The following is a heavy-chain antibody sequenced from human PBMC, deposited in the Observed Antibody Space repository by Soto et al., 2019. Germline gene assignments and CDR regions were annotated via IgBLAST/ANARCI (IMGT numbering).Heavy chain of an antibody. V-gene: IGHV1-69*13. Sequence: ASVKVSCKASGGTFSSYAISWVRQAPGQGLEWMGGIIPIFGTANYAQKFQGRVTITADESTSTAYMELSSLRSEDTAVYYCATAAISGWRDYPLDYWGQGTLVTVSS. J-gene: IGHJ4*02. CDR2: IIPIFGTA. CDR1: GGTFSSYA. CDR3: ATAAISGWRDYPLDY. D-gene: IGHD6-19*01.